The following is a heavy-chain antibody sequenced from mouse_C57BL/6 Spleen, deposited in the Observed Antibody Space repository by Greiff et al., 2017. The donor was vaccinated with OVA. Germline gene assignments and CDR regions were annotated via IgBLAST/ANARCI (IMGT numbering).Heavy chain of an antibody. J-gene: IGHJ2*01. D-gene: IGHD1-1*01. CDR2: IYPSDSET. V-gene: IGHV1-61*01. CDR3: ARRPYGSSPFDY. Sequence: QVQLQQPGAELVRPGSSVKLSCKASGYTFTSYWMDWVKQRPGQGLEWIGNIYPSDSETHYNQKFKDKATLTVDKSSSTAYMQLSSLTSEDSAVYYRARRPYGSSPFDYWGQGTTLTVSS. CDR1: GYTFTSYW.